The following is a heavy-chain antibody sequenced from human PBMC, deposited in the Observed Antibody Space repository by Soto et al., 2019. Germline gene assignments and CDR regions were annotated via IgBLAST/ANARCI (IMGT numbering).Heavy chain of an antibody. J-gene: IGHJ5*02. CDR2: IIPIFGTA. Sequence: ASVKVSCKASGGTFSSYAISWVRQAPGQGLEWMGGIIPIFGTANYAQKFQGRVTITADESTSTAYMELSSLRSEDTAVYYCARRDAVADSYNWFDPWGQGTLFTVSS. CDR1: GGTFSSYA. CDR3: ARRDAVADSYNWFDP. D-gene: IGHD6-19*01. V-gene: IGHV1-69*13.